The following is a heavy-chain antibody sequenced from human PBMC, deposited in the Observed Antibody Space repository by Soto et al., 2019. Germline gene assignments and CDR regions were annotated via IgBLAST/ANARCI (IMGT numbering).Heavy chain of an antibody. Sequence: ASVKVSCKASGYTLSSYYMHWVRQAPGQGLEWMGIINTSGGSTTHAQKFQGRVTMTRDTSTSTVYMELSSLTSEDTAVYYCARASVSGRRFDYWGEGTLVTVSS. D-gene: IGHD6-19*01. J-gene: IGHJ4*02. CDR1: GYTLSSYY. CDR3: ARASVSGRRFDY. CDR2: INTSGGST. V-gene: IGHV1-46*03.